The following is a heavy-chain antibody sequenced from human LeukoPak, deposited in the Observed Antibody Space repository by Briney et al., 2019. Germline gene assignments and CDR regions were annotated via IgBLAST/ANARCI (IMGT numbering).Heavy chain of an antibody. D-gene: IGHD6-13*01. CDR3: ARGSQQLVTYYFDY. CDR2: INPNSGGT. V-gene: IGHV1-2*02. J-gene: IGHJ4*02. Sequence: ASVKVSCKASGYTFTGYYMHWVRQAPGQGLEWMGWINPNSGGTNYAQKFQGRVTMTRDTSISTAYMELSRLRSGDTAVYYCARGSQQLVTYYFDYWGQGTLVTVSS. CDR1: GYTFTGYY.